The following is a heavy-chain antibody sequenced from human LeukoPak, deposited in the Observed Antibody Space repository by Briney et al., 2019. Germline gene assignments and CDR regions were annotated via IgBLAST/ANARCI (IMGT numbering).Heavy chain of an antibody. J-gene: IGHJ6*02. V-gene: IGHV3-23*01. CDR3: AKDTRITMIVVVITADYYYGMDV. Sequence: GGSLRLSCAASGFTFSSYAMSWVRQAPGKGLEWVSAISGSGGSTYYADSVKGRFTISRDNSKNTLYLQMNSLRAEDTAVYYCAKDTRITMIVVVITADYYYGMDVWGQGTTVTVSS. CDR2: ISGSGGST. CDR1: GFTFSSYA. D-gene: IGHD3-22*01.